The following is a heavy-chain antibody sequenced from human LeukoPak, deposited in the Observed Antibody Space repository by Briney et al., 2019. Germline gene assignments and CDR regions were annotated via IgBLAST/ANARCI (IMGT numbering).Heavy chain of an antibody. CDR2: TWYDENSK. J-gene: IGHJ4*02. V-gene: IGHV3-33*01. D-gene: IGHD6-19*01. Sequence: QPGGSLRLSCAASGFTFSSYGMHWVRPAPGKGLEWVAVTWYDENSKYYADSVKGRFTISRDNSKNTLYLQMTSLRAEDTAMYYCARVTSSGWYLVYWGQGTLVTVSS. CDR3: ARVTSSGWYLVY. CDR1: GFTFSSYG.